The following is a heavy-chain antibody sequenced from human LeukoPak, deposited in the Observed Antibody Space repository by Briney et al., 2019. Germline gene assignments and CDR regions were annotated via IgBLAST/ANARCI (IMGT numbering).Heavy chain of an antibody. Sequence: GGSLRLSRAASGFTFSHVWMSWVRQAPGKGLEWVGRIKTKIDGGTTDYAAPVKGRFTISRDDSKNTLYLQINSLKTEDTAVYYCTTESYCSSTSCPGTFDFWGQGTLVTVSS. CDR1: GFTFSHVW. CDR3: TTESYCSSTSCPGTFDF. CDR2: IKTKIDGGTT. J-gene: IGHJ4*02. V-gene: IGHV3-15*01. D-gene: IGHD2-2*01.